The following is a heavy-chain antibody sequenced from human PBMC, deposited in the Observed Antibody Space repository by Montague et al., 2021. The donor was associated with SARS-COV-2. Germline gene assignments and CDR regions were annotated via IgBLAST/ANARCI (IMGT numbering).Heavy chain of an antibody. CDR3: AKDITRGSSCIDYYYYYGMDV. J-gene: IGHJ6*02. D-gene: IGHD6-13*01. Sequence: SLRLSCAASGFTFDDYAMHWVRQAPGKGLEWVSLISGDGGSTYYADSVKGRFTISRDNSKNSLYLQMNSLRTEDTALYYCAKDITRGSSCIDYYYYYGMDVWGQGTMVTVSS. V-gene: IGHV3-43*02. CDR1: GFTFDDYA. CDR2: ISGDGGST.